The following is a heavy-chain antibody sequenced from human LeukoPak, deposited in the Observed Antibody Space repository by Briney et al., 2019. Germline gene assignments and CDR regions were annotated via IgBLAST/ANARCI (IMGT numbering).Heavy chain of an antibody. CDR3: ARGGGRYGGNFDY. V-gene: IGHV4-34*01. J-gene: IGHJ4*02. CDR2: INHSGST. Sequence: PSETLSLTCAVYGGSFSGYYWSWIRQPPGKGLEWIGKINHSGSTNYNPSLKSRVTISVDTSKNQFSLKLSSVTAADTAVYYCARGGGRYGGNFDYWGQGTLVTVSS. D-gene: IGHD4-23*01. CDR1: GGSFSGYY.